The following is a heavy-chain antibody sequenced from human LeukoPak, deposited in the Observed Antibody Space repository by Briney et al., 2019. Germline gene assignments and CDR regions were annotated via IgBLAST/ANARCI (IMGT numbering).Heavy chain of an antibody. D-gene: IGHD5-12*01. CDR1: GFTFSSYA. CDR2: ISSNGGST. J-gene: IGHJ6*02. V-gene: IGHV3-64*01. CDR3: ARTWITNYYGMDV. Sequence: TGGSLRLSCAASGFTFSSYAMHWVRQAPGKGLEYVSAISSNGGSTYYANSVKGRFTISRDNSKNTLYLQMGSLRAEDMAVYYCARTWITNYYGMDVWGQGTTVTVSS.